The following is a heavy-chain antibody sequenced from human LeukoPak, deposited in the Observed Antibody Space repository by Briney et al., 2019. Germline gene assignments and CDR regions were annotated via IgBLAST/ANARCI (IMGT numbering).Heavy chain of an antibody. V-gene: IGHV4-39*01. D-gene: IGHD3-10*01. Sequence: GSLRLSCAASGFTFSSYAMSWVRQPPGKGLEWIGSIYYSGSTYYNPSLKSRVTISVDTSKNQFSLKLSSVTAADTAVYYCARLGWFGESDLDYWGQGTLVTVSS. J-gene: IGHJ4*02. CDR3: ARLGWFGESDLDY. CDR2: IYYSGST. CDR1: GFTFSSYA.